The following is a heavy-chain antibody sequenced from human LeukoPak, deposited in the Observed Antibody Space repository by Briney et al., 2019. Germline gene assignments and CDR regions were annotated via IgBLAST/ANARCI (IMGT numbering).Heavy chain of an antibody. V-gene: IGHV1-18*01. Sequence: ASVKVSCKASGYTFTSYGISWVRQAPGQGLEWMGWISAYKGNTNYAQKLQGRVTMTTDTSTSTAYMELRSLRSDDTAVYYCAGNSGSYYFALDFDYWGQGTLVTVSS. J-gene: IGHJ4*02. CDR3: AGNSGSYYFALDFDY. CDR2: ISAYKGNT. CDR1: GYTFTSYG. D-gene: IGHD1-26*01.